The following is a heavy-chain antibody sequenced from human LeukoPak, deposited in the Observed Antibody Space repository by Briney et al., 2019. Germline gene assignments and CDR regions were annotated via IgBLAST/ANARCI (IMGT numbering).Heavy chain of an antibody. V-gene: IGHV4-4*07. CDR2: IYTSGST. CDR1: GGSISSYY. Sequence: SETLSLTCTVSGGSISSYYWSWIRQPAGKGLEWIGRIYTSGSTNYNPSLKSRVTMSVDTSKNQFSLKLSSVTAADTAVYYCAREHVLLWFGELSDLSGMDVWGQGTTVTVSS. J-gene: IGHJ6*02. CDR3: AREHVLLWFGELSDLSGMDV. D-gene: IGHD3-10*01.